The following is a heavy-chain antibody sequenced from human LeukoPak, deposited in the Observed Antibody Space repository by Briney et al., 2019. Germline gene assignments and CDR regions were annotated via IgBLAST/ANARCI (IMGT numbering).Heavy chain of an antibody. CDR2: ISSSGSTI. CDR1: GFNFSSYE. Sequence: GGSLRLSCAASGFNFSSYEMNWVRQAPGKGLEWVSYISSSGSTIYYADSVKGRFTISRDNAKNSLYLQMNSLRAEDTAVCYCARMTTVTYAYYGMDVWGQGTTVTVSS. J-gene: IGHJ6*02. CDR3: ARMTTVTYAYYGMDV. D-gene: IGHD4-11*01. V-gene: IGHV3-48*03.